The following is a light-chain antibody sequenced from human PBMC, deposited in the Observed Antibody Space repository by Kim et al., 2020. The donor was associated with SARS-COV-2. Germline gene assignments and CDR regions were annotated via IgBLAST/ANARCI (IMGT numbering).Light chain of an antibody. Sequence: QSSLTQPRSVSGSPGQSVTISFTGTSTDVGGYDYVSWYQQHPGKAPKLIISDVSKRPAGFPDRFAGSKSENTASLAISGLQSEDEADYYCCSYADSYSFVFGTGTKVTVL. CDR2: DVS. CDR3: CSYADSYSFV. J-gene: IGLJ1*01. CDR1: STDVGGYDY. V-gene: IGLV2-11*01.